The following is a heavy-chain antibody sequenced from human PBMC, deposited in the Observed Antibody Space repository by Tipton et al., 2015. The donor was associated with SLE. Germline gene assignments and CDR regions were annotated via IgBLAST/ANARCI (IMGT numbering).Heavy chain of an antibody. CDR2: MYHSGRA. Sequence: TLSLTCTVSGGSISSGSYYWGWIRQTPGKGLEWIGCMYHSGRAYYNPSLKSRVTISVDTSKHQFSLKLRAVTASDTAVYYCAREGGYCSSTSCSAGAFDIWGQGTMVTVSS. CDR3: AREGGYCSSTSCSAGAFDI. D-gene: IGHD2-2*01. J-gene: IGHJ3*02. V-gene: IGHV4-39*02. CDR1: GGSISSGSYY.